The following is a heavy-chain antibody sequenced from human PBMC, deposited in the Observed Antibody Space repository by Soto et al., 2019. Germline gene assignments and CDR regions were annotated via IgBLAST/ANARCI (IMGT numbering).Heavy chain of an antibody. J-gene: IGHJ4*02. CDR2: VSYDTAYE. CDR3: AKVSISKSSAVTFDS. D-gene: IGHD2-15*01. CDR1: GFTFSTYD. V-gene: IGHV3-30*18. Sequence: QVQLVESGGGMAQPGTSLRLSCAVSGFTFSTYDMHWVRQAPGKGLEWVAVVSYDTAYENYADSVKGRFTISRDNSKNILYLQMNSLRAEDTAVYYCAKVSISKSSAVTFDSWGRGTLVTVSS.